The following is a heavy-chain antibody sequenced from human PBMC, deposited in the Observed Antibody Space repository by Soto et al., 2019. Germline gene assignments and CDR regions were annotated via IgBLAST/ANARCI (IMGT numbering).Heavy chain of an antibody. V-gene: IGHV4-61*01. J-gene: IGHJ6*02. CDR1: GGSVSSGSYY. CDR3: ARDRTIITTTGAHYYYGMDV. CDR2: IYHSGST. Sequence: PSDTLSLTCTVSGGSVSSGSYYWSWIRQPPGKGLEWIGYIYHSGSTYYNPSLKSRVTISVDRSKNQFSLKLSSVTAADTAVYYCARDRTIITTTGAHYYYGMDVWGQGTTVT. D-gene: IGHD3-10*01.